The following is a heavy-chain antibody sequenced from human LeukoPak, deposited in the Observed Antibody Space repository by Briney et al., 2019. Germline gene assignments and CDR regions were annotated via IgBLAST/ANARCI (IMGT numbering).Heavy chain of an antibody. CDR3: ARSVRGVIWYFDY. J-gene: IGHJ4*02. CDR1: GYTFTGYY. D-gene: IGHD3-10*01. Sequence: ASVKVSCKASGYTFTGYYMHWVRQAPGQGLEWMGWINPNSGGTNYAQKFQGRVTMTRDTSISTAYMELSRLRSDDTAVYYCARSVRGVIWYFDYWGQGTLVTVSS. CDR2: INPNSGGT. V-gene: IGHV1-2*02.